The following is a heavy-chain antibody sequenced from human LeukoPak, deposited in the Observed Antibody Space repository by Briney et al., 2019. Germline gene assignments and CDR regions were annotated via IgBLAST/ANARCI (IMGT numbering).Heavy chain of an antibody. D-gene: IGHD3-16*02. V-gene: IGHV1-18*01. J-gene: IGHJ4*02. CDR2: ISAYNGNT. Sequence: GSVKVSFKASGYPFTSYGISWVRPAPGQGLEWMGWISAYNGNTNYAQKLQGRVTMTTDTSTSTAYMELRSLRSDDTAVYYCARDPSPMITFGGVIVPTADYWGQGTLVTVSS. CDR3: ARDPSPMITFGGVIVPTADY. CDR1: GYPFTSYG.